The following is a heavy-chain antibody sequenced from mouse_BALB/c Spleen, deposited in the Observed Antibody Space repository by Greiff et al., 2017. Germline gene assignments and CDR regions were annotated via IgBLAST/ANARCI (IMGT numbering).Heavy chain of an antibody. V-gene: IGHV1S29*02. CDR2: IYPYNGGT. CDR3: ARRGDTWFAY. Sequence: EVQLQQSGPELVKPGASVKISCKASGYTFTDYNMHWVKQSHGKSLEWIGYIYPYNGGTGYNQKFKSKATLTADTSSNTAYMQLSSLTSEDSAVYYCARRGDTWFAYWGQGTLVTVSA. J-gene: IGHJ3*01. CDR1: GYTFTDYN.